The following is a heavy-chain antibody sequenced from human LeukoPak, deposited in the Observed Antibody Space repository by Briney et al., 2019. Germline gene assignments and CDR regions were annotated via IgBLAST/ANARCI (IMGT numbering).Heavy chain of an antibody. D-gene: IGHD4-17*01. V-gene: IGHV3-23*01. CDR3: ARDYADYVGYFFFDH. CDR2: ISGGGETT. Sequence: GGSLRLSCAASGFTFNNYAMNWVRQAPGKGLEWVSSISGGGETTYYADSAKGRFTISRDNSQNTLYLQMNSLRAEDTAVYYCARDYADYVGYFFFDHWGQGTLVTVSS. CDR1: GFTFNNYA. J-gene: IGHJ5*02.